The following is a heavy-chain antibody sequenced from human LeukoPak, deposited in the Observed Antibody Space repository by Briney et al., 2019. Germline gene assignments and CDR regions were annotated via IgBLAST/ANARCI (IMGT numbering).Heavy chain of an antibody. J-gene: IGHJ4*02. V-gene: IGHV4-39*01. CDR3: ARYRIAVAGTAN. CDR1: GGSISSSSYY. D-gene: IGHD6-19*01. Sequence: PSETLSLTCTVSGGSISSSSYYRGWIRQPPGKGLEWIGSIYYSGSTYYNPSLKSRVTISVDTSKNQFSLKLSSVTAADTAVYYCARYRIAVAGTANWGQGTLVTVSS. CDR2: IYYSGST.